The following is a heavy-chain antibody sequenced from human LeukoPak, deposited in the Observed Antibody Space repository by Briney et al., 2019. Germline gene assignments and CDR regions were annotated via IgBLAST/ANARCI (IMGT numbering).Heavy chain of an antibody. CDR3: ARGGAPDY. D-gene: IGHD2-15*01. J-gene: IGHJ4*02. V-gene: IGHV3-7*01. CDR2: INQDEGQK. Sequence: AGGSLRLSCVASGFNFSSYWMTWVRQSPGKGLEWVANINQDEGQKYYVDSVKGRFTISRDNPKNSVSLQMTSLGADDGGLYYCARGGAPDYWGRGTLVTVAS. CDR1: GFNFSSYW.